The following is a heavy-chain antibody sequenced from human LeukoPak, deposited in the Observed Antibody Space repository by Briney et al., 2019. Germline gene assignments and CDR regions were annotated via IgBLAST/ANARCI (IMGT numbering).Heavy chain of an antibody. D-gene: IGHD3-22*01. CDR1: GFTVSSNY. CDR2: ISSSSSYI. V-gene: IGHV3-21*01. Sequence: GGSLRLSCAASGFTVSSNYMSWVRQAPGKGLEWVSSISSSSSYIYYADSVKGRFTISRDNAKNSLYLQMNSLRAEDTAVYYCARDGYYYDSSGYYYWGQGTLVTVSS. CDR3: ARDGYYYDSSGYYY. J-gene: IGHJ4*02.